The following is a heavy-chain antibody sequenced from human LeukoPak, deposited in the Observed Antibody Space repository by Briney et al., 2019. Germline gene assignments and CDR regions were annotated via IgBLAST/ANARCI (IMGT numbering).Heavy chain of an antibody. D-gene: IGHD2-15*01. CDR1: GFTFSNYA. Sequence: GRSLRLSCAASGFTFSNYAMHWVRQAPGKGLEWVAVISYDGSNTYYADAVKGRFTISRDNSINTLYLQMNNLRDEDTAVYYCAKDPPCSGGTCYGYFESWGQGTLVTVSS. CDR3: AKDPPCSGGTCYGYFES. J-gene: IGHJ4*02. V-gene: IGHV3-30-3*01. CDR2: ISYDGSNT.